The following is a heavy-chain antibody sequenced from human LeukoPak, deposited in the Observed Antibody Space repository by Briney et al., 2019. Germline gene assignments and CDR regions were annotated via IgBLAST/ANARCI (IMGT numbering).Heavy chain of an antibody. CDR2: IYYGGST. CDR3: ARALGYCSGGSCTRGYYWFDP. V-gene: IGHV4-39*01. J-gene: IGHJ5*02. CDR1: GCAISSSDYY. Sequence: SESLSLTCSVSGCAISSSDYYWGWIRQPPGKGLEWIGSIYYGGSTYYNPSLKSRVTISVDTSMNQFSLKLSFVTTADTAVYYCARALGYCSGGSCTRGYYWFDPWGQGTLVTVPS. D-gene: IGHD2-15*01.